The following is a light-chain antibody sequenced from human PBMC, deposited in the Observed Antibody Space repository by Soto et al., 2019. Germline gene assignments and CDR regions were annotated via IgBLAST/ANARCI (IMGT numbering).Light chain of an antibody. CDR1: QTVSSNY. Sequence: EMVSAQTPGTLSLSPGEGATLSCCAIQTVSSNYLAWYQQRPGQAPRLISYGASSRATGIPDRFSGSGSGTDFTLTISRLEPEDFAVYYCQQYGSSPPRTFGQGTKVDTK. V-gene: IGKV3-20*01. J-gene: IGKJ1*01. CDR2: GAS. CDR3: QQYGSSPPRT.